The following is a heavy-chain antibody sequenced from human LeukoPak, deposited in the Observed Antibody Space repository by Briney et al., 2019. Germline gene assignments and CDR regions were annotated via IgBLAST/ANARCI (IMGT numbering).Heavy chain of an antibody. CDR3: AGGLHKYNWFDP. Sequence: SVKVSCTASGGTFSSYAISWVRQAPGQGLEWMGGIIPIFGTANYAQKFQGRVTITADESTSTAYMELSSLRSEDTAVYYCAGGLHKYNWFDPWGQGTLVTVSS. CDR1: GGTFSSYA. D-gene: IGHD3-16*01. J-gene: IGHJ5*02. CDR2: IIPIFGTA. V-gene: IGHV1-69*01.